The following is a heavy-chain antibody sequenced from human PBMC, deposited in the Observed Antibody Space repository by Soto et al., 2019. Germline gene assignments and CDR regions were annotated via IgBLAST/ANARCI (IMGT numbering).Heavy chain of an antibody. Sequence: GASVKVSCKASGYTFTSYGISWVRQAPGQGLEWMGWISAYNGNTNYAQKLQGRVTMTTDTSTSTAYMELRSLRSDDTAVYYCARLCRQQLVKSISRHSGMDVWGQGTTVTVSS. CDR2: ISAYNGNT. V-gene: IGHV1-18*04. D-gene: IGHD6-13*01. CDR1: GYTFTSYG. CDR3: ARLCRQQLVKSISRHSGMDV. J-gene: IGHJ6*02.